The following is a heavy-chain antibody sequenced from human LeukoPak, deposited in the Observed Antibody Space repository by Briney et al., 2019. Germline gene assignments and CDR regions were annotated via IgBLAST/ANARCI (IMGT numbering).Heavy chain of an antibody. CDR3: AREDDSSGWYYDTYYYGMDV. CDR1: GGTFSSYA. CDR2: IIPIFGTA. D-gene: IGHD6-19*01. Sequence: ASVKVSCKASGGTFSSYAISWVRQAPGQGLEWMGGIIPIFGTANYAQKFQGRVTITADESMSTAYMELSSLRSEDTAVYYCAREDDSSGWYYDTYYYGMDVWGQGTTVTVSS. V-gene: IGHV1-69*13. J-gene: IGHJ6*02.